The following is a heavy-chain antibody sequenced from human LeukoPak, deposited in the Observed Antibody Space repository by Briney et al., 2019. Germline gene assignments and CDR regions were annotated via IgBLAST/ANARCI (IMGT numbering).Heavy chain of an antibody. V-gene: IGHV3-9*01. D-gene: IGHD3-9*01. CDR1: GFTFDDYA. J-gene: IGHJ3*02. Sequence: PGGSLRLSCAASGFTFDDYAMHWVRQAPGKGLEWVSGISWNSGSIGYADSVKGRFTISRDNAKNSLYLQMNSLRAEDTALYYCAKPLLPYLVSYAFDIWGQGTMVTVSS. CDR2: ISWNSGSI. CDR3: AKPLLPYLVSYAFDI.